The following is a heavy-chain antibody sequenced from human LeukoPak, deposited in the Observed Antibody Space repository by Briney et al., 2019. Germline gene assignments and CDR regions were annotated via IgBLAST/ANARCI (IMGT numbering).Heavy chain of an antibody. CDR2: IYHSGST. D-gene: IGHD1-26*01. CDR3: ASGVGLLSPNWFDP. V-gene: IGHV4-30-2*01. J-gene: IGHJ5*02. Sequence: PSETLSLTCTVSGGSISSGDYYWSWIRQPPGKGLEWIGYIYHSGSTYYNPSLKSRVTVSVDWSKNQFSLKLSSVTAADTAVYYCASGVGLLSPNWFDPWGQGTLVTVSS. CDR1: GGSISSGDYY.